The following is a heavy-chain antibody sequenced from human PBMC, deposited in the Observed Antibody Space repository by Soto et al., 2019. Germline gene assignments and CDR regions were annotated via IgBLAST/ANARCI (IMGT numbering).Heavy chain of an antibody. V-gene: IGHV3-33*01. CDR1: GFTFSSYG. CDR3: ARAGARINYYYYGMDV. J-gene: IGHJ6*02. Sequence: GGSLRLSCAASGFTFSSYGMHWVRQAPGKGLEGVAVIWYDGSSKYYADSVKGRFTISRDNSKNTLYLQMNSLRAEDTAVYYCARAGARINYYYYGMDVWGQGTTVTGSS. CDR2: IWYDGSSK. D-gene: IGHD3-10*01.